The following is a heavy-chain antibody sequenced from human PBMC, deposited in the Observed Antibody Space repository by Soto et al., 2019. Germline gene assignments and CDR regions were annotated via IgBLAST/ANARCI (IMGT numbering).Heavy chain of an antibody. D-gene: IGHD5-12*01. CDR3: ARVDRRIVAAAFRPYYYGIDV. V-gene: IGHV1-69*13. Sequence: GASVKVSCKASGGTFSSYAISWVRQAPGQGLEWMGGIIPIFGTANYAQKFQGRVTITADESTSTAYMELSSLRSEDTAVYYCARVDRRIVAAAFRPYYYGIDVRDPATTGTVSS. J-gene: IGHJ6*02. CDR1: GGTFSSYA. CDR2: IIPIFGTA.